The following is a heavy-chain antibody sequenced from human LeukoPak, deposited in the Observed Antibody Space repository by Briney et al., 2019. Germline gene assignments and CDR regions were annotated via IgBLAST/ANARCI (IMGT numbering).Heavy chain of an antibody. Sequence: GGSLRLSCAASGFTFSDYWVDWVRQAPGKGLEWVANIKEDGSAKNYLDSVKGRFTISRDNAKNSLYLQMNSLRAEDTAVYYCARAELGYCSSTSCFEYFQHWGQGTLVTVSS. CDR1: GFTFSDYW. CDR3: ARAELGYCSSTSCFEYFQH. CDR2: IKEDGSAK. J-gene: IGHJ1*01. V-gene: IGHV3-7*03. D-gene: IGHD2-2*01.